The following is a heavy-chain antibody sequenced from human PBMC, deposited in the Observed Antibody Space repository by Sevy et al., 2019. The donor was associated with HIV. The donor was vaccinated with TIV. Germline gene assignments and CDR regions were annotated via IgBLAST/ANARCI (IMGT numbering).Heavy chain of an antibody. D-gene: IGHD5-18*01. V-gene: IGHV3-7*01. CDR1: GFTFSSYW. J-gene: IGHJ6*02. CDR3: ARGGGYSYVRGYDYYGMDV. Sequence: QQRGVLKISCAASGFTFSSYWMSWVRQAPGKGLEWVANIKQDGSEKYYVDSVKGRFTISRDNAKNSLYLQMNSLRAEDTAVYYCARGGGYSYVRGYDYYGMDVRGQGTTVTVSS. CDR2: IKQDGSEK.